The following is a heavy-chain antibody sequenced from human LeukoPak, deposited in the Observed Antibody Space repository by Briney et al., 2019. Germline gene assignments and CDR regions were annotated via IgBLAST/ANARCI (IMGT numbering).Heavy chain of an antibody. J-gene: IGHJ3*02. CDR2: IKQGGSEK. Sequence: GGSLRLSCAASGFTFSSYWMSWVRQAPGKGLEWVSNIKQGGSEKYYVDSVKGRFTISRDNAKNSLYLQMNSLRAEDTAVYYCARYDCSSTSCYVGRAFDIWGQGTMVTVSS. CDR3: ARYDCSSTSCYVGRAFDI. V-gene: IGHV3-7*01. CDR1: GFTFSSYW. D-gene: IGHD2-2*01.